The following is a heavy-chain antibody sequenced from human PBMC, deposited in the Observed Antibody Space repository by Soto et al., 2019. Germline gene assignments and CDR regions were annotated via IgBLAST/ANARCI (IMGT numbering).Heavy chain of an antibody. D-gene: IGHD5-18*01. CDR2: IKSKTDGGTT. Sequence: GGSLRLSCAASGFTFSNAWMNWVRQAPGKGLEWVGRIKSKTDGGTTDYAAPVKGRFTISRDDSKNTLYLQMNSLKTEDTAVYYCTTDPGYSYGFDAFDIWGQGTTVTVSS. V-gene: IGHV3-15*07. CDR3: TTDPGYSYGFDAFDI. CDR1: GFTFSNAW. J-gene: IGHJ3*02.